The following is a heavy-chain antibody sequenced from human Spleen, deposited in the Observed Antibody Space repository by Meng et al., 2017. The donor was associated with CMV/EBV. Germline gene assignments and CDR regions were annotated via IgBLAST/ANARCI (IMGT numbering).Heavy chain of an antibody. Sequence: GGSLRLSCAASGFTFSSYAMHWVRQAPGKGLEWVAVISYDGSNKYYADSVKGRFTISRDNSKNTLYLQMNSLRAEDTAVYYCARYRYSSSPFDYWGQGTLVTVSS. CDR3: ARYRYSSSPFDY. V-gene: IGHV3-30*04. D-gene: IGHD6-6*01. J-gene: IGHJ4*02. CDR1: GFTFSSYA. CDR2: ISYDGSNK.